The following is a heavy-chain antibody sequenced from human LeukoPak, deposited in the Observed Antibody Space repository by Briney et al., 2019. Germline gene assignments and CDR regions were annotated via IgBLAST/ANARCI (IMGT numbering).Heavy chain of an antibody. CDR1: GFTFSSYA. J-gene: IGHJ6*02. CDR3: AKDQPGGNYYYYYGMDV. Sequence: PGGSLRLSCAASGFTFSSYAMSWVRQAPGKGLEWVSAISGSGGSTYYADSVKGRFTISRDNSKNTLYLQMNSLRAEDTAVYYCAKDQPGGNYYYYYGMDVWGQGTTVTVSS. CDR2: ISGSGGST. V-gene: IGHV3-23*01. D-gene: IGHD3-16*01.